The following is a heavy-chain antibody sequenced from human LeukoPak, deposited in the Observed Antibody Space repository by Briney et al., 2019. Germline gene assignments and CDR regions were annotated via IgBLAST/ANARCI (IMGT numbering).Heavy chain of an antibody. J-gene: IGHJ4*02. CDR2: IYYSGST. CDR3: ARENGYRYDY. D-gene: IGHD5-18*01. Sequence: SETLSLTCAVYGGSFSGYYWTWIRQPPGKGLEWIGSIYYSGSTNYNPSLKSRVTISVDTSKNQFSLKLSSVTAADTALYYCARENGYRYDYWGQGTLVTVSS. CDR1: GGSFSGYY. V-gene: IGHV4-59*01.